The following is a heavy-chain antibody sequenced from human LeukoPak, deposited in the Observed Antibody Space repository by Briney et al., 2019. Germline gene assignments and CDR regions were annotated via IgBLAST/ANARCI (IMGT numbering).Heavy chain of an antibody. V-gene: IGHV1-18*01. CDR3: ARGDTAMAPGYMDV. J-gene: IGHJ6*03. CDR2: ISAYNGNT. Sequence: ASVKVSCKASGYTFTIYGINWVRQAPGQRLEWMGWISAYNGNTNYAQKLQGRVTMTTDTSTSTAYMELRSLRSDDTAVYYCARGDTAMAPGYMDVWGKGTTVTVSS. D-gene: IGHD5-18*01. CDR1: GYTFTIYG.